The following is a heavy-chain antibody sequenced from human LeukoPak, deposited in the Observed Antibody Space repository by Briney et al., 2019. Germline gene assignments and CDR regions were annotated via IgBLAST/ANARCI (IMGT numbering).Heavy chain of an antibody. D-gene: IGHD1-26*01. CDR2: IKQDGSEK. V-gene: IGHV3-7*03. Sequence: PGGSQRLSCAASGFTLSNYWMSWVRQAPGKGLEWVANIKQDGSEKYYVDSVKGRFTISRDNAYNSLHLQMSSLRADGTAVYYCARQGSTWWDPFDFWGQGTLVTVSS. CDR1: GFTLSNYW. J-gene: IGHJ4*02. CDR3: ARQGSTWWDPFDF.